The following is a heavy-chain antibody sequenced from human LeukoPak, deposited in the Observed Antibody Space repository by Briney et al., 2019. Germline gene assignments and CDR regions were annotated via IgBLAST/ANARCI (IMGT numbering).Heavy chain of an antibody. J-gene: IGHJ4*02. V-gene: IGHV1-24*01. CDR2: FDPEDGET. Sequence: ASVKVSCKVSGYTLTELSMHWVRQAPGKGLEWMGGFDPEDGETIYAQKFQGRVTMTEDTSTDTAYMELSSLRSEDTAVYYCATAMTAMVTYYFDYWGQGTLVTVPS. D-gene: IGHD5-18*01. CDR1: GYTLTELS. CDR3: ATAMTAMVTYYFDY.